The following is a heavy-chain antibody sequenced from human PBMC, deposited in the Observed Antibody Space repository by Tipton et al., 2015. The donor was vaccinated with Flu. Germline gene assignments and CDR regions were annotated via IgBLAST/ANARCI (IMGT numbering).Heavy chain of an antibody. CDR1: GGSISTYY. D-gene: IGHD1-1*01. V-gene: IGHV4-4*07. Sequence: TLSLTCTVSGGSISTYYWSWIRQPAGKGLEWIGRIYTSGSTNYNPSLKSRVIMSVDTSRNQFPLRLSSVTAADTAVYYCARGAGGPATAYDCWGQGTLVTVSS. CDR2: IYTSGST. J-gene: IGHJ4*02. CDR3: ARGAGGPATAYDC.